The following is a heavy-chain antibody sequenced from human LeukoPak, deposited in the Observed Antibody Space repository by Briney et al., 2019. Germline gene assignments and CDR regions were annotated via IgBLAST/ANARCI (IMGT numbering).Heavy chain of an antibody. D-gene: IGHD4-23*01. CDR1: GGPFRGFF. CDR3: ARGIFYGGRNQYIWFDL. J-gene: IGHJ5*02. Sequence: PSETLSLTCAVYGGPFRGFFWSWIRQAPGKGLEWSGEISHSGSSNYNPSLKSRITISVDTSKSQFSLRLTSVTAAATAVYYCARGIFYGGRNQYIWFDLWGRRTLVTVSS. V-gene: IGHV4-34*01. CDR2: ISHSGSS.